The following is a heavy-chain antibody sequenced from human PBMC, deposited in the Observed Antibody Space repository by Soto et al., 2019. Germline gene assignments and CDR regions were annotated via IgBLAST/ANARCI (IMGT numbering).Heavy chain of an antibody. CDR3: ARDSAKDVIGLSWFDP. J-gene: IGHJ5*02. CDR1: GFTFSSYA. Sequence: GGSLRLSCAASGFTFSSYAMSWVRQAPGKGLEWVSAISGSGGSTYYADSVKGRFTISRDNSKNTLYLQMNSLRAEDTAVYYCARDSAKDVIGLSWFDPWGQGTLVTVSS. CDR2: ISGSGGST. D-gene: IGHD3-22*01. V-gene: IGHV3-23*01.